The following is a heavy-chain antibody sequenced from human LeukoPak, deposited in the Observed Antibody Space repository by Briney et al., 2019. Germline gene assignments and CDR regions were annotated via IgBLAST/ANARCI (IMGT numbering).Heavy chain of an antibody. Sequence: GSLRLSCAASGFTFSSHAMNWVRQAPGEGLEWVSYISISSSSVYYADSVKGRFTISRDNAKNSLYLQMNSLRAEDTAIYYCARDNLAAAGDDNFDIWGQGTMVTVSS. CDR1: GFTFSSHA. CDR2: ISISSSSV. J-gene: IGHJ3*02. V-gene: IGHV3-48*04. D-gene: IGHD6-13*01. CDR3: ARDNLAAAGDDNFDI.